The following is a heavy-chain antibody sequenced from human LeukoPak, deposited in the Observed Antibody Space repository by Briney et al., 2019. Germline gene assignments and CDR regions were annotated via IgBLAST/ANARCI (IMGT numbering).Heavy chain of an antibody. J-gene: IGHJ4*02. CDR1: GGSVSSGSYY. CDR2: ICYSGST. D-gene: IGHD5-24*01. Sequence: SETLSLTCTVSGGSVSSGSYYWSWIRQPPGKGLEWIGYICYSGSTNYNPSLKSRVTISVDTSKNQFSLKLSSVTAADTAVYYCARHSSGMATITDDYWGQGTLVTVSS. V-gene: IGHV4-61*01. CDR3: ARHSSGMATITDDY.